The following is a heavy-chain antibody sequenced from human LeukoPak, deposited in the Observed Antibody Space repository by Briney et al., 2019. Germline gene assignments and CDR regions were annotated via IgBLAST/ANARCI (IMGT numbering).Heavy chain of an antibody. Sequence: SETLSLTCTVSGYSISSGYYWGWIRQPPGKGLEWIGSIYHSGSTYYNPSLKSRVTISVDTSKNQFSLKLSSVTAADSAVYYCARHVYDILTGYTYYFDYWGQGTLVTVSS. D-gene: IGHD3-9*01. CDR3: ARHVYDILTGYTYYFDY. V-gene: IGHV4-38-2*02. CDR1: GYSISSGYY. CDR2: IYHSGST. J-gene: IGHJ4*02.